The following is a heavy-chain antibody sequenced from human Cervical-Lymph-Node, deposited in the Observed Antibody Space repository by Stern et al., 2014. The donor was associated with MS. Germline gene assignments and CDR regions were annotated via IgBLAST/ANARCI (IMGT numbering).Heavy chain of an antibody. J-gene: IGHJ4*02. CDR2: SRNKAKSYTT. CDR1: GFSFRDFY. Sequence: EVQLVESGGGLVQPGGSLRLSCAASGFSFRDFYMDWVRQAPGKGLEWVGRSRNKAKSYTTDYAASEKGRFTISRYDYKNSLYLQMNSLKTEDTAVYYCSRDSSGDYWGPGTLVTVSS. V-gene: IGHV3-72*01. CDR3: SRDSSGDY.